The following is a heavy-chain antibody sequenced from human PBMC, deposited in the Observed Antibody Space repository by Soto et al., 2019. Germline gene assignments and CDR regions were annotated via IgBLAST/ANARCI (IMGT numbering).Heavy chain of an antibody. CDR2: IYYSGST. D-gene: IGHD3-3*01. Sequence: TLSLTCTVSGGSISSGGYYWSWIRQHPGKGLECIGYIYYSGSTYYNPSLKSRVTISVDTSKNQFSLKLSSVTAADTAVYYCARHPLPPFGITISGVVTPYWFDPWGQGTMVTVSS. CDR3: ARHPLPPFGITISGVVTPYWFDP. CDR1: GGSISSGGYY. J-gene: IGHJ5*01. V-gene: IGHV4-31*03.